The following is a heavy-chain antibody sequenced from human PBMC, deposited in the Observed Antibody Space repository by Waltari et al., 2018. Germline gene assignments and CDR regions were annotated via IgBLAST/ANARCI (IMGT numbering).Heavy chain of an antibody. D-gene: IGHD4-17*01. Sequence: EVQLVESGGGLVKPGGSLRLSCAASGFTFSSYSMNWVRQAPGKGLEWVSSISSSSSYIYYADAVKGRFTISRDNAKNSRYLQMNSLRAEDTAVYYCARVPPYGDYVPWFDPWGQGTLVTVSS. CDR1: GFTFSSYS. V-gene: IGHV3-21*01. CDR2: ISSSSSYI. J-gene: IGHJ5*02. CDR3: ARVPPYGDYVPWFDP.